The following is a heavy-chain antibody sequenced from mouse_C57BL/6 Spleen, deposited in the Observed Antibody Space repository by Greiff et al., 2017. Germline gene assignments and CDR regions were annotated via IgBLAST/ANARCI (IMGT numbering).Heavy chain of an antibody. J-gene: IGHJ4*01. D-gene: IGHD2-4*01. V-gene: IGHV1-80*01. CDR2: IYPGDGDT. Sequence: QVQLQQSGAELVKPGASVKISCKASGYAFSSYWMNWVKQRPGKGLERIGQIYPGDGDTNYNGKFKGKATLTADKSSSTAYMQLSSLTSEDSAVYFCAREYDYDGAMDYWGQGTSVTVSS. CDR1: GYAFSSYW. CDR3: AREYDYDGAMDY.